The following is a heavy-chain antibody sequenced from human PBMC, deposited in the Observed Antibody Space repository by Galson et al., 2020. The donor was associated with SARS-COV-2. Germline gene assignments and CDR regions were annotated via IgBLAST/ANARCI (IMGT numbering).Heavy chain of an antibody. J-gene: IGHJ4*02. V-gene: IGHV3-23*01. D-gene: IGHD3-22*01. CDR3: AKGLRSSGYFEGYFDY. Sequence: GGSLRLSCAASGFTFSSYAMSWVRQAPGKGLEWVSAISGSGGSTYYADSVKGRFTISRDNSKNTLYLQMNSLRAEDTAVYYCAKGLRSSGYFEGYFDYWGQGTLVTVPS. CDR1: GFTFSSYA. CDR2: ISGSGGST.